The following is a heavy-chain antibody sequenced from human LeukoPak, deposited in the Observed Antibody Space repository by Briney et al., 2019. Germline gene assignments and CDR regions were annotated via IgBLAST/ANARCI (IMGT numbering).Heavy chain of an antibody. V-gene: IGHV3-33*08. CDR1: GFTYSHYC. CDR3: ARDAERGFDDSNSLKY. Sequence: GGSLRLFCAASGFTYSHYCMRWVRQAPGKGLEWVAVIWSDGTGKYYSDAVKGRFTISRDNSRNTIDLQMDSLRGDDTAVYYCARDAERGFDDSNSLKYWGQGTLVTVSS. D-gene: IGHD3-9*01. CDR2: IWSDGTGK. J-gene: IGHJ4*02.